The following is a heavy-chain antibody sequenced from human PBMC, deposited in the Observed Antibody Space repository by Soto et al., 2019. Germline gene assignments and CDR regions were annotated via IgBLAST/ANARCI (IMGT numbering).Heavy chain of an antibody. CDR1: GFIFSTYW. Sequence: EVQLVESGGGLGQPGGSLRLSCAASGFIFSTYWMHWVRQVPGKGLAWVSRINTDGSRTSYADSVKGRFTISRDNAKNTVYLQMNSLRAEDTAVYFCARVKSRSYDWFDPWGQGTLVTVSS. V-gene: IGHV3-74*01. J-gene: IGHJ5*02. CDR2: INTDGSRT. CDR3: ARVKSRSYDWFDP. D-gene: IGHD3-10*01.